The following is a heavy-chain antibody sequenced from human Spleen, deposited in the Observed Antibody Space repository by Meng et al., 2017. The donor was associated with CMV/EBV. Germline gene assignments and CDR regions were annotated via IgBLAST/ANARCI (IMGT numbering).Heavy chain of an antibody. V-gene: IGHV4-39*07. D-gene: IGHD2-2*01. CDR2: IYYSGST. CDR3: AREYCSSPTCEPSFDH. Sequence: SETLSLTCTVSGGSISSSSYYWGRIRQPPGKGLEWIGSIYYSGSTYYNPSLKSRVTISVDTSKNQFSLKLSSVTAADAAVYYCAREYCSSPTCEPSFDHWGQGTQVTVSS. J-gene: IGHJ4*02. CDR1: GGSISSSSYY.